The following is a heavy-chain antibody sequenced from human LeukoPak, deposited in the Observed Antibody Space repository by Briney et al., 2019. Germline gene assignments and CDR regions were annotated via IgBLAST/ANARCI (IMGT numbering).Heavy chain of an antibody. Sequence: GGSLRLSCAASGFTFSSYSMNWVRQAPGKGLEWVSSISSSSSYIYYADSVKGRFTISRDNAKNSLYLQVNSLRAEDTAVYYCARAPSTGTTDYWGQGTLVTVSS. CDR1: GFTFSSYS. CDR3: ARAPSTGTTDY. D-gene: IGHD1-7*01. CDR2: ISSSSSYI. J-gene: IGHJ4*02. V-gene: IGHV3-21*01.